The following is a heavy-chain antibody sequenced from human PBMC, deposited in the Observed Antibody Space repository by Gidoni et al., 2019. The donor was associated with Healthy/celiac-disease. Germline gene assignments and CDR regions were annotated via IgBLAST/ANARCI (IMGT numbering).Heavy chain of an antibody. CDR1: GFTFRNAW. CDR3: TTDLGSSSWYFYDY. Sequence: EVQLVESGGGLVKPGGSVRLSCAASGFTFRNAWMSLVRQAPGKGLEWVGRIKSKTDGGTTDYAAPVKGRFIISRDASKNTLYLQMNSLKTEDTAVYYCTTDLGSSSWYFYDYWGQGTLVTVSS. J-gene: IGHJ4*02. CDR2: IKSKTDGGTT. D-gene: IGHD6-13*01. V-gene: IGHV3-15*01.